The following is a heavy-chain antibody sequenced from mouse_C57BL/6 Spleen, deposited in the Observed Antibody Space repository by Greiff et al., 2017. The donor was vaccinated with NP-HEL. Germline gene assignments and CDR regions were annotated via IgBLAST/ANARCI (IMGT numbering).Heavy chain of an antibody. CDR1: GYSFTGYY. V-gene: IGHV1-42*01. Sequence: EVQLQQSGPELVKPGASVKISCKASGYSFTGYYMNWVKQSPEKSLEWIGEINPSTGGTTYNQKFKAKATLTVGKSSSTAYMQLKSLTSEDSAVYYCARYRSNWAMDYWGQGTSVTVSS. CDR3: ARYRSNWAMDY. D-gene: IGHD2-5*01. J-gene: IGHJ4*01. CDR2: INPSTGGT.